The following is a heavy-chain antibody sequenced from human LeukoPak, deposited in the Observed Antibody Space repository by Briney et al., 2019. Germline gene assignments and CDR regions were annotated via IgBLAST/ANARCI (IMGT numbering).Heavy chain of an antibody. CDR2: IYYSGST. D-gene: IGHD6-19*01. Sequence: PSETPSLTCTVSGGSISSYYWNWIRQPPGKGLEWIGYIYYSGSTNYNPSLKSRVTISVDTSKNQFSLKLSSVTAADTAVYYCARTKGEQWLTTQGYDAFDIWGQGTMVTVSS. CDR1: GGSISSYY. J-gene: IGHJ3*02. CDR3: ARTKGEQWLTTQGYDAFDI. V-gene: IGHV4-59*01.